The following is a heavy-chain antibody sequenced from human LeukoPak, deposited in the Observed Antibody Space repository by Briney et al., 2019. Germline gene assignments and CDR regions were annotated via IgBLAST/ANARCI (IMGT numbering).Heavy chain of an antibody. CDR2: ISSSGSTL. Sequence: PSGGSLRLSCAASGFTFSSYEMNWVRQAPGKGLECVSYISSSGSTLYYADSVKGRFTISRDNAKNSLYLQMNSLRAEDTAVYYCASGPIRYSYGGPYYFDYWGQGTLVTVSS. V-gene: IGHV3-48*03. D-gene: IGHD5-18*01. CDR3: ASGPIRYSYGGPYYFDY. J-gene: IGHJ4*02. CDR1: GFTFSSYE.